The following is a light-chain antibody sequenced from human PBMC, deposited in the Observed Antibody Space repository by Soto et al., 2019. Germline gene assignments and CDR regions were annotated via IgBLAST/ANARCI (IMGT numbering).Light chain of an antibody. V-gene: IGLV2-14*03. CDR1: NSDVGTYNH. J-gene: IGLJ2*01. Sequence: QPVLTQPASVSGSPGQSITISCNGTNSDVGTYNHVSWYQQHPGKAPKLMIYDVNNRPSGVSNRFSGSKSGNTASLTISGLQAEDEADYYCSSQALSSTLVFGGGTKVTVL. CDR3: SSQALSSTLV. CDR2: DVN.